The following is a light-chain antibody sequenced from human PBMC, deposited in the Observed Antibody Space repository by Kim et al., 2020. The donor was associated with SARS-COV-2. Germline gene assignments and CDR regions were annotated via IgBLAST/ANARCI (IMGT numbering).Light chain of an antibody. Sequence: QSVASARTETRCDIGTYKYLSWYQQPPGKAPRLMVYEVKRRPSGVPDRFSGSKSGNTASLTVSGLQAEDEADYYCTSYAGSNNLDVFGTGTKVTVL. J-gene: IGLJ1*01. CDR3: TSYAGSNNLDV. CDR1: RCDIGTYKY. CDR2: EVK. V-gene: IGLV2-8*01.